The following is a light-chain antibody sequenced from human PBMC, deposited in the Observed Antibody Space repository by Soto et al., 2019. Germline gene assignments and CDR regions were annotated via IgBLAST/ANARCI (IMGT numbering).Light chain of an antibody. CDR3: SSYTSSSTLV. Sequence: QSVLTQPPSASGTPGQRVTISCSGSSSNIGGNTVNWYQHLPGTAPKVLIYGHNQRPSGVPDRFSGSKSGTSASLAISGLQSDDEADYYCSSYTSSSTLVFGGGTKLTVL. V-gene: IGLV1-44*01. CDR2: GHN. J-gene: IGLJ2*01. CDR1: SSNIGGNT.